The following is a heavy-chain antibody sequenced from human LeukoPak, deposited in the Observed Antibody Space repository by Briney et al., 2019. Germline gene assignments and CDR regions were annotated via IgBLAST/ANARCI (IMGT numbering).Heavy chain of an antibody. CDR2: ISYDGSNK. J-gene: IGHJ4*02. Sequence: GGSLRLSCAASGFTFSGYATHWVRQAPGKGLEWVAVISYDGSNKYYADSVKGRFTISRDNSKNTLYLQMNSLRAEDTAVYYCARTWEEYYFDYWGQGTLVTVSS. CDR1: GFTFSGYA. D-gene: IGHD1-26*01. V-gene: IGHV3-30*04. CDR3: ARTWEEYYFDY.